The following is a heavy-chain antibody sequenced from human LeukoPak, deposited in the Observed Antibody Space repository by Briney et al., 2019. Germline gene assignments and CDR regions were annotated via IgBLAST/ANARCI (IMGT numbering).Heavy chain of an antibody. J-gene: IGHJ4*02. CDR3: AKNQYYYDSAADY. CDR1: GFTFSSYA. CDR2: ISGSGGST. Sequence: PGESLKISCAASGFTFSSYAMSWVRQAPGKGLEWVSAISGSGGSTYYADSVKGRFTISRDNSKNTLYLQMNSLRAEDTAVYYCAKNQYYYDSAADYWGQGTLVTVSS. V-gene: IGHV3-23*01. D-gene: IGHD3-22*01.